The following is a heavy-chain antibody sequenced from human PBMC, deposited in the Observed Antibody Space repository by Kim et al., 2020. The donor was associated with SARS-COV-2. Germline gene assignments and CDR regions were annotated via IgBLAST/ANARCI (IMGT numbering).Heavy chain of an antibody. Sequence: GGSLRLSCAASGFTFDDYAMHWVRQAPGKGLEWVSGISWNSGSIGYADSVKGRFTISRDNAKNSLYLQMNSLRAEDTALYYCAKGTLAYCGGDCYYGMDV. CDR2: ISWNSGSI. V-gene: IGHV3-9*01. D-gene: IGHD2-21*01. J-gene: IGHJ6*01. CDR3: AKGTLAYCGGDCYYGMDV. CDR1: GFTFDDYA.